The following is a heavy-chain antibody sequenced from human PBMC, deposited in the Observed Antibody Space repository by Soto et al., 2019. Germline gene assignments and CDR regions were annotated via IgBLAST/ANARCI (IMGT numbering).Heavy chain of an antibody. CDR3: ARDPYYDSSGYCFEH. CDR2: ISSSSNTI. D-gene: IGHD3-22*01. J-gene: IGHJ5*02. Sequence: GGSLRLAWAAWGFTFRSYSRKWVREAPGKGLEWVSNISSSSNTIYYADSVKGRFTISRDNAKNSLYLQMNSLRDEDTAVYYCARDPYYDSSGYCFEHWGQGTLVTVSS. CDR1: GFTFRSYS. V-gene: IGHV3-48*02.